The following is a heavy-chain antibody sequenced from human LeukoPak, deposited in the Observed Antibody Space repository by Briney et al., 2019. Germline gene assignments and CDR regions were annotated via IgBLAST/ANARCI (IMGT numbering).Heavy chain of an antibody. V-gene: IGHV1-69*04. J-gene: IGHJ6*02. CDR2: IIPILGIA. CDR3: ARDLPADIVVVVAATNYGMDV. Sequence: SVKVYCKASGGTFSSYAISWVRQAPGQGLEWMGRIIPILGIANYAQKFQGRVTITADKSTSTAYMELSSLRSEDTAVYYCARDLPADIVVVVAATNYGMDVWGQGTTVTVSS. CDR1: GGTFSSYA. D-gene: IGHD2-15*01.